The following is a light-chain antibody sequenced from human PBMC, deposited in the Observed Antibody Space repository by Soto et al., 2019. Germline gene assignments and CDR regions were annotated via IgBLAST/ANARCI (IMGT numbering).Light chain of an antibody. V-gene: IGLV2-14*03. J-gene: IGLJ1*01. CDR3: SSYTTSNTRQII. CDR1: SRDVGGYNY. Sequence: QSVLTQPASGSGFPGQSITISCTGTSRDVGGYNYVSWDQHHPGKAPKLMMYDVSNRPSGVSNRFSGSKSGNTASLTISGLQPEDEADYYCSSYTTSNTRQIILGTGTKVTVL. CDR2: DVS.